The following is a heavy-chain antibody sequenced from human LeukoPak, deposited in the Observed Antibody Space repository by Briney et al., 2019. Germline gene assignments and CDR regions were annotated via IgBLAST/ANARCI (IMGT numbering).Heavy chain of an antibody. Sequence: GESLKISCRGSGYSFTTYWIGWVRQMPGKGLEWMGIIYPGDSDTRYSPSFQGQVTISADKSISTAYLQWSSLKASDTAMYYCARRLTYDSRAYYCLDYWGQGTLVTVSS. CDR1: GYSFTTYW. CDR2: IYPGDSDT. D-gene: IGHD3-22*01. V-gene: IGHV5-51*01. CDR3: ARRLTYDSRAYYCLDY. J-gene: IGHJ4*02.